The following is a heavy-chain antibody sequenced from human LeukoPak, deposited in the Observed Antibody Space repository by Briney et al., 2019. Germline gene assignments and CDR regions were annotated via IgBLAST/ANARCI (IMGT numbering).Heavy chain of an antibody. Sequence: PGGSLRPSCAASGFTFSSYSMNWVRQAPGKGLEWVSYISSSSSTIYYADSVKGRFTISRDNAKNSLYLQMNSLRAEDTAVYYCTSPGRDAFDIWGQGTMVTVSS. CDR1: GFTFSSYS. V-gene: IGHV3-48*01. CDR2: ISSSSSTI. J-gene: IGHJ3*02. CDR3: TSPGRDAFDI.